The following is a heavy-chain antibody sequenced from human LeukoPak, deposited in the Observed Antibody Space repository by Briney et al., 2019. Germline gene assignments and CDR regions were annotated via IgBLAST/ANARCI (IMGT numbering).Heavy chain of an antibody. Sequence: GASVKVSCKASGYTFTSYAISWVRQAPGQGLEWMGGIIPIFGTANYAQKFQGRVTITADESTSTAYKELSSLRSEDTAVYYCARDLGGGYNLNYWGQGTLVTVSS. J-gene: IGHJ4*02. CDR3: ARDLGGGYNLNY. CDR2: IIPIFGTA. CDR1: GYTFTSYA. D-gene: IGHD5-24*01. V-gene: IGHV1-69*13.